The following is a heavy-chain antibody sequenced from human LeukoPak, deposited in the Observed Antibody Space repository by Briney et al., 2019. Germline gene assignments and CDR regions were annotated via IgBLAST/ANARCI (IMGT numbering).Heavy chain of an antibody. Sequence: GSLRLSCAASGLTFSGQWMNWVRQAPGQGLEWVANIKYDGSEEYYADSVKGRFTISRDNAKNSLSPQMNFVRAGDTAIYYCAYTNHLTYWGQGALVTVSS. J-gene: IGHJ4*02. D-gene: IGHD3-16*01. CDR3: AYTNHLTY. CDR1: GLTFSGQW. CDR2: IKYDGSEE. V-gene: IGHV3-7*01.